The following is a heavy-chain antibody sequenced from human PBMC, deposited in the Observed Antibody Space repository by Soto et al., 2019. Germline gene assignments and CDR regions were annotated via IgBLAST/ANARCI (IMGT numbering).Heavy chain of an antibody. CDR3: AGRGTTGGLDV. Sequence: QVQLVESGGGVVQPGTSLRVSCVGSGFTFRSYVMHWVRQAPGKGLEWVALTSYGGSDKYYDDSVRGRFTISRDNSRKTVDLQRDSLRLEDTALYYCAGRGTTGGLDVWGQGTLVSVSS. J-gene: IGHJ1*01. CDR2: TSYGGSDK. V-gene: IGHV3-30*19. CDR1: GFTFRSYV. D-gene: IGHD3-16*01.